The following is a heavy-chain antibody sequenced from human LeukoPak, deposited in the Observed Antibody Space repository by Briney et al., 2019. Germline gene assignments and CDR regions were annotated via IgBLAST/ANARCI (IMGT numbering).Heavy chain of an antibody. V-gene: IGHV4-38-2*01. CDR2: IYHSGST. J-gene: IGHJ2*01. D-gene: IGHD1-26*01. CDR1: GYSISSGYY. Sequence: SETLSLTCAVSGYSISSGYYWGWIRQPPGKGLEWIGSIYHSGSTYYNPSLKSQVTISVDTSKNQFSLKLSSVTAADTAVYYCARFNSGSYGYWYFDLWGRGTLVTVSS. CDR3: ARFNSGSYGYWYFDL.